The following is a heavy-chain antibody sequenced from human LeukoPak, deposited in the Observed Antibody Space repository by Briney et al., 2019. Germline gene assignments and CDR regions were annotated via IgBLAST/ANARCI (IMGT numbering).Heavy chain of an antibody. V-gene: IGHV3-33*01. Sequence: PGGSLRLSCAASGFTFSSYGMHWVRQAPGKGLEWVAVIWYDGSNKYYADSVKGRFTISRDNSKNTLYLQMNSLRAEDTAVYYCARDVVRGVPTPNYYYYGMDVWGQGTTVTVSS. J-gene: IGHJ6*02. CDR2: IWYDGSNK. CDR1: GFTFSSYG. CDR3: ARDVVRGVPTPNYYYYGMDV. D-gene: IGHD3-10*01.